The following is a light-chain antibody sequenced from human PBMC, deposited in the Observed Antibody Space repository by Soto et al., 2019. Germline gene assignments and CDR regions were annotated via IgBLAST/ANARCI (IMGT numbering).Light chain of an antibody. V-gene: IGLV2-23*02. CDR3: CSSGGSPTYV. CDR2: EVN. J-gene: IGLJ1*01. CDR1: SSNVGSYKL. Sequence: QSALTQPASVSGSPGQSITISCTGTSSNVGSYKLVSWYQQHPGKAPKLMIFEVNKRPSGVSNRFSGSKSGNTASLTISGLKVEDEAAYYCCSSGGSPTYVFGSGTKGTVL.